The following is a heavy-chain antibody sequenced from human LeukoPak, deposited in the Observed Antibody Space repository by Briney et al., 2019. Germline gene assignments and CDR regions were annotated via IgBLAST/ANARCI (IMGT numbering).Heavy chain of an antibody. CDR2: ISAYNGNT. V-gene: IGHV1-18*01. Sequence: ASVKVSCKASGYTFTSYGISWARQAPGQGLEWMGWISAYNGNTNYAQKFQGRVTMTRDTSISTAYMELSRLRSDDTAVYYCARDLGSGYSLYYFDYWGQGTLVTVSS. J-gene: IGHJ4*02. CDR1: GYTFTSYG. CDR3: ARDLGSGYSLYYFDY. D-gene: IGHD3-22*01.